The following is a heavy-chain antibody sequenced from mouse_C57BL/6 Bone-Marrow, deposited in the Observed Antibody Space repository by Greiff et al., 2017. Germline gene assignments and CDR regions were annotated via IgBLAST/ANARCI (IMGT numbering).Heavy chain of an antibody. CDR1: GFTFSSYA. CDR2: ISDGGSYT. CDR3: ARDEGKAY. Sequence: EVHLVESGGGLVKPGGSLKLSCAASGFTFSSYAMSWVRQTPEKRLEWVATISDGGSYTYYPDNVKGRVTISRDNAKNNLYLQMSHLKSEDTAMYYCARDEGKAYWGQGTLVTVSA. J-gene: IGHJ3*01. V-gene: IGHV5-4*01.